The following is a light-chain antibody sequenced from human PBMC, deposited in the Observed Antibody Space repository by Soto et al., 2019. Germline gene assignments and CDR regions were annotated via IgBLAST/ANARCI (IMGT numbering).Light chain of an antibody. Sequence: DIQMTQSPSTLSASVGDRVTITCRASQSIYTWLAWYQQKPGKAPRLLIYKASSLEIGVPSRFSGSGSGTDFTLTISSLHPDDFATYDCQHYDNYSPYTFGQGTQLEIK. CDR2: KAS. V-gene: IGKV1-5*03. CDR1: QSIYTW. CDR3: QHYDNYSPYT. J-gene: IGKJ2*01.